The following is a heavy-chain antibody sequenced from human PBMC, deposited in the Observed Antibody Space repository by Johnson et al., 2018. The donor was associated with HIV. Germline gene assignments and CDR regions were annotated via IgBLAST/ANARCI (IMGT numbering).Heavy chain of an antibody. Sequence: QVQLVESGGGMVQPGRSLRLSCAPSGFTFDSYAMHWVRQVPGKGLEWVAVISYDGSNKYYPDSVKGRFTISRDNSKNTRYLQMNSLRAEDTAVYYCARYSWNVGAFDIWGQGTMVTVSS. CDR2: ISYDGSNK. CDR1: GFTFDSYA. D-gene: IGHD1-20*01. CDR3: ARYSWNVGAFDI. J-gene: IGHJ3*02. V-gene: IGHV3-30*04.